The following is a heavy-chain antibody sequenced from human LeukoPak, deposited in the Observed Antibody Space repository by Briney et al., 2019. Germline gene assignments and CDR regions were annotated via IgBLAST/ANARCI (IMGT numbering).Heavy chain of an antibody. Sequence: SETLSLTCTVSGGSISSSSYYWGWIRQPPGEGLEWIGSIYYSGSTYYNPSLKSRVTISVDTSKNQFSLKLSSVTAADTAVYYCARVVTATSNWFDPWGQGTLVTVSS. V-gene: IGHV4-39*07. CDR1: GGSISSSSYY. CDR3: ARVVTATSNWFDP. D-gene: IGHD2-15*01. J-gene: IGHJ5*02. CDR2: IYYSGST.